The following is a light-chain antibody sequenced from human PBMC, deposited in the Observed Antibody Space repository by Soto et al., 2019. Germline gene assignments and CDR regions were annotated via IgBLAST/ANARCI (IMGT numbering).Light chain of an antibody. V-gene: IGKV3-20*01. CDR3: HQSGSSSHT. CDR2: GAS. J-gene: IGKJ2*01. Sequence: EIVLTQSPGTLYLSPGERATLSCRASQSVSSSYLAWYQQKPGQAPRLLIYGASSRPTGTPDRFSGSGSGTDFTVPISRVQAEDFAAYYCHQSGSSSHTFGQGTKLELK. CDR1: QSVSSSY.